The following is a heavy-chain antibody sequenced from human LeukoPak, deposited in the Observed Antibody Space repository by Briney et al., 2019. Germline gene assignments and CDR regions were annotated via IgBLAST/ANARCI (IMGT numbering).Heavy chain of an antibody. CDR2: TRFDGSIK. D-gene: IGHD1-1*01. V-gene: IGHV3-33*01. J-gene: IGHJ4*02. Sequence: GGSLRLSCAVSGFIFSDFGFHWVRQAPGKGLEWVAVTRFDGSIKQYADSVKGRFTISRDDSKNTLYLQMNFLKSEDTAVYYCARWGGTRQYYFDYWGQGTLVTVSS. CDR3: ARWGGTRQYYFDY. CDR1: GFIFSDFG.